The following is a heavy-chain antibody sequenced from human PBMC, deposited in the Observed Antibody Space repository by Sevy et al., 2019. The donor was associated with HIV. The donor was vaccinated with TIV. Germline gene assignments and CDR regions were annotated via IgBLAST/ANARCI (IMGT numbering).Heavy chain of an antibody. CDR2: ISSSSSTI. CDR3: AREFPPRKWFGELYGLRPDLWWFDP. Sequence: GGSLRLSCAASGFTFSSYSMNWVRQAPGKGLEWVSYISSSSSTIYYADSVKGRFTISRDNAKNSLYLQMNSLRDEDTAVYYCAREFPPRKWFGELYGLRPDLWWFDPWGQGTLVTVSS. V-gene: IGHV3-48*02. CDR1: GFTFSSYS. D-gene: IGHD3-10*01. J-gene: IGHJ5*02.